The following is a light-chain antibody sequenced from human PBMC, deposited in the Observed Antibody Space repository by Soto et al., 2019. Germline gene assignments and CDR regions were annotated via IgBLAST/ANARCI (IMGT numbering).Light chain of an antibody. CDR2: DTN. J-gene: IGLJ2*01. Sequence: QSALTQPPSVSAAPGQKVTISCSGSGSNIGKNDVSWYLQLPGAAPKLLIYDTNKRPSGIPDRFSGSKSGTSATLGITGLPTGDEGGYFWRTWDSRLSVVVFGGGTKLTVL. CDR3: RTWDSRLSVVV. V-gene: IGLV1-51*01. CDR1: GSNIGKND.